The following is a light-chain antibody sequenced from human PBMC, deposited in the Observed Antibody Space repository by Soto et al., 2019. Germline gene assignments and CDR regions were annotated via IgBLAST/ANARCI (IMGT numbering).Light chain of an antibody. J-gene: IGKJ1*01. Sequence: DIQMTQSPSTLSASVGDRVTITCRASHSVSSWLAWYQQNPGKAPKLLLYKASTLESGVPSRFSGSGSGTEFTLTISSLQPDDFATYYCQQYYSDSWTFGQGTKVEIK. V-gene: IGKV1-5*03. CDR1: HSVSSW. CDR3: QQYYSDSWT. CDR2: KAS.